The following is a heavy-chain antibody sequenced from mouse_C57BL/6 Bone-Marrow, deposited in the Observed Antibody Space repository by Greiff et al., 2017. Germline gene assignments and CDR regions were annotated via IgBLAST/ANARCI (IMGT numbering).Heavy chain of an antibody. J-gene: IGHJ2*01. V-gene: IGHV5-6*02. CDR1: GFTFSSYG. CDR2: ISSGGSYT. Sequence: EVKLVESGGDLVKPGGSLKLSCAASGFTFSSYGMSWVRQTPDKRLEWVATISSGGSYTYYPDSVKGRFTISRDNAKNTLYLQMSSLKSEDTAMYYCARRHYFDYWGQGTTLTVSS. CDR3: ARRHYFDY.